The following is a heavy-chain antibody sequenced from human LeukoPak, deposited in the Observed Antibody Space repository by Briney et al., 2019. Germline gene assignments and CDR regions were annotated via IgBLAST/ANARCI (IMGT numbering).Heavy chain of an antibody. CDR2: ISTSNGNR. V-gene: IGHV1-18*04. CDR1: GYTFTSHG. J-gene: IGHJ4*02. CDR3: ARDPGSAWYDY. D-gene: IGHD6-19*01. Sequence: ASVKVSCKAPGYTFTSHGFTWVPQAPGQGLEWMGSISTSNGNRIYAQTLQGRVTMTTDTSTSTAFMELRSLRSDDTAVYYCARDPGSAWYDYWGQGTLVTVSS.